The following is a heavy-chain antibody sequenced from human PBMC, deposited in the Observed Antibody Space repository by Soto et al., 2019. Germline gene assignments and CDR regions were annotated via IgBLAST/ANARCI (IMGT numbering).Heavy chain of an antibody. Sequence: SETLSLTCAVSGGSLSDYYWPWIRQSPGKGLEWIGEIHPSGSTNYNPSLRRRVTISVDTSKNQFSLKLTSLTAAGTAVYYCARGRDEYKLGNVWGHGTTVTVSS. J-gene: IGHJ6*02. V-gene: IGHV4-34*01. CDR2: IHPSGST. CDR1: GGSLSDYY. CDR3: ARGRDEYKLGNV. D-gene: IGHD1-1*01.